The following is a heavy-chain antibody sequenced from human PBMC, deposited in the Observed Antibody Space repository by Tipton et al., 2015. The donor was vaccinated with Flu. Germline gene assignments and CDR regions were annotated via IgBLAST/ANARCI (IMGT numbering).Heavy chain of an antibody. CDR3: ASRLNGDVDY. CDR1: GGSISRGIYY. Sequence: TLSLTCTVPGGSISRGIYYWSWIRQHAGKGLEWIGRIYTSGSTNYNPSLKSRVTISVDTSKNQFSLKLSSVTAADTAVYYCASRLNGDVDYWGQGTLVTVSS. J-gene: IGHJ4*02. CDR2: IYTSGST. V-gene: IGHV4-61*02. D-gene: IGHD4-17*01.